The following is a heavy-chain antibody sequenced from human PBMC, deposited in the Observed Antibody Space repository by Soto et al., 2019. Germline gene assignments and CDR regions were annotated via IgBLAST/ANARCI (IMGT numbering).Heavy chain of an antibody. Sequence: GGSLRLSCAASGFTFSSYGMHWVRQAPGKGLEWVAVIWYDGSNKYYADSVKGRFTISRDNSKNTLYLQMNSLRAEDTAVYYCARGGRTDCSSTSCYHGPDKIDYWGQGTLVTVSS. D-gene: IGHD2-2*01. CDR3: ARGGRTDCSSTSCYHGPDKIDY. CDR1: GFTFSSYG. CDR2: IWYDGSNK. J-gene: IGHJ4*02. V-gene: IGHV3-33*01.